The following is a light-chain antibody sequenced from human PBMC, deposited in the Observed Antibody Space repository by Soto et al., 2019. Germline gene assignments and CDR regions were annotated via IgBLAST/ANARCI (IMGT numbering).Light chain of an antibody. V-gene: IGLV6-57*01. J-gene: IGLJ3*02. CDR3: QSYDNNNHWV. CDR1: SGSIANNY. CDR2: EDN. Sequence: NFMLTQHHSVSESPGKTVTMSCTRSSGSIANNYVQWYQQRPGSSPTTVIYEDNQRPSGVPDRFSGSIDSSSHSASLTISGLKTEDEADYYCQSYDNNNHWVFGGGTKLTVL.